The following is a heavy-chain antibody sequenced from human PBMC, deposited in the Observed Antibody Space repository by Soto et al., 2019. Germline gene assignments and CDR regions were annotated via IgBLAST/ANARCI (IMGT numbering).Heavy chain of an antibody. Sequence: HPGGSLRLSCAASGFTFSSYAMSWVRQAPGKGLEWVSAISGSGGSTYYADSVKGRFTISRDNSKNTLYLQMNSLRAEDTAVYYCAKGKKARITIFGVARLGTNGMDVWGQGTTVTVSS. CDR1: GFTFSSYA. D-gene: IGHD3-3*01. V-gene: IGHV3-23*01. J-gene: IGHJ6*02. CDR3: AKGKKARITIFGVARLGTNGMDV. CDR2: ISGSGGST.